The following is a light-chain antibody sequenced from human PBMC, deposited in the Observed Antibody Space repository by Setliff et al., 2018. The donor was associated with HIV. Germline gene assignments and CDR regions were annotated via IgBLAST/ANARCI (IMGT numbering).Light chain of an antibody. CDR3: CSYAGSNSLG. V-gene: IGLV2-11*01. CDR2: DVD. CDR1: SNDVGGYKH. J-gene: IGLJ2*01. Sequence: QSALTQPRSVSGSPGQSVTISCTGSSNDVGGYKHVSWYQQRPGKAPKLLIYDVDRRPSGVPDRISGSKSGNTASLTISGLQIEDEAHYYCCSYAGSNSLGVGGGTK.